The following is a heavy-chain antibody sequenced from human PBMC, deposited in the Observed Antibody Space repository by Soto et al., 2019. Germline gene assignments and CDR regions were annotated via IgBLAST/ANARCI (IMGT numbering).Heavy chain of an antibody. J-gene: IGHJ4*02. CDR1: GYTFTNYD. V-gene: IGHV1-8*01. CDR2: MNPNSGHT. Sequence: ASVKVSFKASGYTFTNYDINWVRQAPGQGLEWMGWMNPNSGHTGFARKFQGRVTMTKSTAIRTAYMELSSLKSEDTAVYYCAKSSGGSYRAFDYWGQGTLVTVSS. CDR3: AKSSGGSYRAFDY. D-gene: IGHD3-22*01.